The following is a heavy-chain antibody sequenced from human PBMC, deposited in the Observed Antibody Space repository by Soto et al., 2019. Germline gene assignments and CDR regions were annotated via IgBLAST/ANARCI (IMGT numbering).Heavy chain of an antibody. J-gene: IGHJ4*02. D-gene: IGHD3-10*01. CDR2: IIPIFGTA. CDR1: GYTFNSYF. CDR3: ASFSENYFDY. Sequence: SVKVSCKASGYTFNSYFVHWVRQAPGQGLEWMGGIIPIFGTANYAQKFQGRVTITADKSTSTAYMELSSLRSEDTAVYYCASFSENYFDYWGQGTLVTVSS. V-gene: IGHV1-69*06.